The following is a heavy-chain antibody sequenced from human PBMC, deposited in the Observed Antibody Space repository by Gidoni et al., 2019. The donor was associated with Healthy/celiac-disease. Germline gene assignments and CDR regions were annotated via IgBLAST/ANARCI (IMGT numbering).Heavy chain of an antibody. CDR2: TYYSGST. V-gene: IGHV4-39*01. D-gene: IGHD1-1*01. J-gene: IGHJ3*02. CDR3: ARRYDDVRVGAFDI. Sequence: LQLPDSCPGLVTPSETLSLTCTVPGDCLSSSSYYWGWIRQPPGKGLSWIGSTYYSGSTYYNPSLKSRVTISVDTSKIQFSLKLSSVTAADTAVYYCARRYDDVRVGAFDIWGQGTMVTVSS. CDR1: GDCLSSSSYY.